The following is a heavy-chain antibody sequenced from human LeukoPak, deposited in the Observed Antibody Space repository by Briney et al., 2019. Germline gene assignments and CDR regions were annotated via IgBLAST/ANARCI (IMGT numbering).Heavy chain of an antibody. CDR3: ASANYYDSSGYWAY. J-gene: IGHJ4*02. D-gene: IGHD3-22*01. Sequence: SVKVSCKASGGTFSSYAISWVRQATGQALEWMGGIIPIFGTAGCAQKFPCRVTNTADKSTSTAYMELSSLRSDDTAVYYCASANYYDSSGYWAYWGQGTLVTVSS. CDR2: IIPIFGTA. CDR1: GGTFSSYA. V-gene: IGHV1-69*06.